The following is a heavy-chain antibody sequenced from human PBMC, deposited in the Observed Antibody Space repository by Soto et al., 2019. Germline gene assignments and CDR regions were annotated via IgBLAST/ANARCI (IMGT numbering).Heavy chain of an antibody. J-gene: IGHJ4*02. CDR2: IIPVVGTT. CDR1: GDTFTTNS. D-gene: IGHD2-8*01. CDR3: ARGLLYATTYFDY. V-gene: IGHV1-69*06. Sequence: QVQLVQSGAEVKKPGSSVKVSCKASGDTFTTNSLNWVRQAPGQGLEWMGGIIPVVGTTKYAQKNQARVTITGDKSTNTAYMELSSLRSDDTAVYYCARGLLYATTYFDYWGQGTPVTVSS.